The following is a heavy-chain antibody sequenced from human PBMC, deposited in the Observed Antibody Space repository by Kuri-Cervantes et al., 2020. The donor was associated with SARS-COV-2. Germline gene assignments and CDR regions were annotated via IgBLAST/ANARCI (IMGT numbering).Heavy chain of an antibody. CDR3: ARHPPEYYSLYYFDY. J-gene: IGHJ4*02. V-gene: IGHV4-39*01. CDR1: GGSISSSSYY. Sequence: SETLSLTCTVSGGSISSSSYYWGWIRQPPGKGLEWIGSIYYSGSTYYNPSLKSRVTISVDTSKNQFSLKLSSVTAADTAVYYCARHPPEYYSLYYFDYWGQGTLVIVSS. D-gene: IGHD3-10*01. CDR2: IYYSGST.